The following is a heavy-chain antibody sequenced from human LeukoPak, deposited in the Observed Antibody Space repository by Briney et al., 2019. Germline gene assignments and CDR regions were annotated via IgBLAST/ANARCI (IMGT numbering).Heavy chain of an antibody. CDR1: GGSISSSSYY. CDR2: IYYSGST. V-gene: IGHV4-39*01. J-gene: IGHJ4*02. D-gene: IGHD4-23*01. CDR3: ARTYYGGNSPLFDY. Sequence: KPSETLSLTCTVSGGSISSSSYYWGWIRQPPGKGLEWIGSIYYSGSTYYNPSLKSRVTISVDTSKNQFSLRLSSVTAADTAVYYCARTYYGGNSPLFDYWGQGTLVTVYS.